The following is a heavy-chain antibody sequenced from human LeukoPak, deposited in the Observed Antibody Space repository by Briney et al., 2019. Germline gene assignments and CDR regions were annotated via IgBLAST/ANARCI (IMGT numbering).Heavy chain of an antibody. D-gene: IGHD6-13*01. CDR2: IYYSGST. Sequence: SETLSLTCTVSGGSISSSSYYWSWIRQPPGKGLEWIGYIYYSGSTNYNPSLKSRVTISVDTSKNQFSLKLSSVTAADTAVYYCARSAATYSSSGRAFDIWGQGTMVTVSS. J-gene: IGHJ3*02. V-gene: IGHV4-61*01. CDR1: GGSISSSSYY. CDR3: ARSAATYSSSGRAFDI.